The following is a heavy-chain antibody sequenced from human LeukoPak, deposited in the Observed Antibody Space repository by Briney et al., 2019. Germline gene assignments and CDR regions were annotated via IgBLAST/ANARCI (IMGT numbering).Heavy chain of an antibody. D-gene: IGHD6-13*01. CDR1: GFTFSDHY. Sequence: PGGSLRLSCAASGFTFSDHYMDWVRQAPGKGLEWVGFIRSKAYGGTTEYAASVNGRFTISRDDSKSIAYLQMNSLKTEDTAVYYCTRVGRSSSWYYGYWGQGTLVTVSS. J-gene: IGHJ4*02. CDR3: TRVGRSSSWYYGY. V-gene: IGHV3-49*04. CDR2: IRSKAYGGTT.